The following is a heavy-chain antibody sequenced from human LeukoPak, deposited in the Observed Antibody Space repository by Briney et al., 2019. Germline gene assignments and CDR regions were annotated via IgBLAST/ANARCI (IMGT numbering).Heavy chain of an antibody. CDR1: GFTFSSYA. J-gene: IGHJ4*02. D-gene: IGHD6-19*01. V-gene: IGHV3-23*01. CDR2: ISGSGGST. Sequence: PGGSLRPSCAASGFTFSSYAMSWVRQAPGKGLEWVSAISGSGGSTYYADSVKGRFTISRDNSKNTLYLQMNSLRAEDTAVYYCAKDHGWRIAVAGTVDYWGQGTLVTVSS. CDR3: AKDHGWRIAVAGTVDY.